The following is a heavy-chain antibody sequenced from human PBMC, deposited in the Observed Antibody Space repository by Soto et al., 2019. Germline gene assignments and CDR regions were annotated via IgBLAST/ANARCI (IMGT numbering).Heavy chain of an antibody. V-gene: IGHV4-34*01. CDR1: GGSFSGYY. D-gene: IGHD2-2*01. Sequence: QVQLQQWGAGLLKPSETLSLTCAVYGGSFSGYYWSWIRQPPGKGLEWIGEINHSGSTNYNPSLKSRVTISVDPSKNQFSLKLSSVTAADTAVYYCARDAHNYCSSTSCYGRFDYWGQGTLVTVSS. CDR2: INHSGST. J-gene: IGHJ4*02. CDR3: ARDAHNYCSSTSCYGRFDY.